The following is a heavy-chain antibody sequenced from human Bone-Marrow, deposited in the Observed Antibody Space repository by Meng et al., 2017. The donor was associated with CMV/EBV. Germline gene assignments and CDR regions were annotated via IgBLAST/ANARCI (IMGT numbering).Heavy chain of an antibody. CDR2: ISSSSSYI. V-gene: IGHV3-21*06. CDR1: GFTFSSYW. Sequence: GGSLRLSCAASGFTFSSYWMSWVRQAPGEGLEWVSSISSSSSYIHYADSVRGRFTISRDNAKNSLYLQMNSLRVEDTAFYYCASREGGYWGQGTLVTLSS. J-gene: IGHJ4*01. D-gene: IGHD3-10*01. CDR3: ASREGGY.